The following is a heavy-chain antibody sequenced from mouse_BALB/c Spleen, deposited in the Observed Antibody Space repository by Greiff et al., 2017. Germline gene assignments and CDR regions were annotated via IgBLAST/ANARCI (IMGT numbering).Heavy chain of an antibody. D-gene: IGHD2-3*01. Sequence: QVHVKQSGAELMKPGASVKISCKATGYTFSSYWIEWVKQRPGHGLEWIGEILPGSGSTNYNEKFKGKATFTADTSSNTAYMQLSSLTSEDSAVYYCARSDDGSPSMDYWGQGTSVTVSS. J-gene: IGHJ4*01. CDR3: ARSDDGSPSMDY. CDR1: GYTFSSYW. CDR2: ILPGSGST. V-gene: IGHV1-9*01.